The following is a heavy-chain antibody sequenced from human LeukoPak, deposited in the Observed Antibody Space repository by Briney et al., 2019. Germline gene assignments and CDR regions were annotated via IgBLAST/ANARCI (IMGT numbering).Heavy chain of an antibody. D-gene: IGHD6-13*01. CDR1: GFTFSTYG. CDR3: AKDYRAATDRVWSRKLTLGGVVIGDYKYYAMDV. CDR2: VSSDGGSK. J-gene: IGHJ6*02. V-gene: IGHV3-30*18. Sequence: GGSLRLSCAASGFTFSTYGMHWVRQAPARGLEWVAFVSSDGGSKYYADSVKGRFTLSRDNSKNALFLQMTSLGAEDTAVYYCAKDYRAATDRVWSRKLTLGGVVIGDYKYYAMDVWGQGTTVTVSS.